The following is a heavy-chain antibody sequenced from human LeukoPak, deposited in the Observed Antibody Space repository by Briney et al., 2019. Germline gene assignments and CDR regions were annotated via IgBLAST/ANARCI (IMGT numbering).Heavy chain of an antibody. CDR3: ARDLHQYYYYYYMDV. CDR1: GFTFSSYA. J-gene: IGHJ6*03. Sequence: GGSLRLSCAASGFTFSSYAMHWVRQAPGKGLEWVAVISYDGSNKYYADSVKGRFTISRDNSKNTLYLQMNSLRAEDTAVYYCARDLHQYYYYYYMDVWGKGTTVTISS. V-gene: IGHV3-30*04. CDR2: ISYDGSNK.